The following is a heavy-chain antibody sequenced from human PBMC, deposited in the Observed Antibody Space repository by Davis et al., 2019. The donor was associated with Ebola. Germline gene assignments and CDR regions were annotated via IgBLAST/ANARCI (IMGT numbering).Heavy chain of an antibody. CDR2: MYHSGST. CDR3: ARDLRLYYYGMDV. D-gene: IGHD4-11*01. Sequence: SETLSLTCTVSGGSISGSSYYWGWIRQPPGKGLEWIGSMYHSGSTQYNPSLKSRVTKSVDTSKNQFSLKLSSVTAADTAVYYCARDLRLYYYGMDVWGQGTTVTVSS. J-gene: IGHJ6*02. CDR1: GGSISGSSYY. V-gene: IGHV4-39*07.